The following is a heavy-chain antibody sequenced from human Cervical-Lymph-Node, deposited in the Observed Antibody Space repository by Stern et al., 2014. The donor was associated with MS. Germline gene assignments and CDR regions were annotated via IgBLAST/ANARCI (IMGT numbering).Heavy chain of an antibody. Sequence: QVQLVESGPGLVKPSETLSLTCAVSGGSISSRYWGWIRQPPGKGLEWIGLISPSGDTKYNPSLKRRVTISPDTSKNPISLKGTPVTAADTAVYYCARLSTAVDFWGQGTLVTVSS. J-gene: IGHJ4*02. CDR2: ISPSGDT. V-gene: IGHV4-59*08. CDR1: GGSISSRY. CDR3: ARLSTAVDF.